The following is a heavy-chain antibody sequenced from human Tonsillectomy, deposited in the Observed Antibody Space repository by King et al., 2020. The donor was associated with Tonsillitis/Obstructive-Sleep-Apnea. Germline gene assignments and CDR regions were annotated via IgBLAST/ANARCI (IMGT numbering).Heavy chain of an antibody. CDR1: GGSFSGYY. J-gene: IGHJ4*02. CDR3: ARNNVITRIVVVDY. D-gene: IGHD3-22*01. Sequence: VQLQQWGAGLLKPSETLSLTCAVYGGSFSGYYWSWIRQPPGKGLEWIGEINHSGSTNYNPSLKSRVTISVDTSKNQFSLKLSSVTAADTAVYYCARNNVITRIVVVDYWGQGTLVTVSS. CDR2: INHSGST. V-gene: IGHV4-34*01.